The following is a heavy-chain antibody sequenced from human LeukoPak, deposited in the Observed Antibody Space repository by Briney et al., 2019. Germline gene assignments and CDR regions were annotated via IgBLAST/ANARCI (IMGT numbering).Heavy chain of an antibody. Sequence: GGSLRLSCAASGFTFSSYWMHWVRQAPGKGLEWVAVISYDGSNKYYADSVKGRFTISRDNSKNTLYLQMNSLRAEDTAVYYCAKVKFGSSSTWGYFDYWGQGTLVTVSS. J-gene: IGHJ4*02. CDR3: AKVKFGSSSTWGYFDY. V-gene: IGHV3-30*18. CDR2: ISYDGSNK. CDR1: GFTFSSYW. D-gene: IGHD6-6*01.